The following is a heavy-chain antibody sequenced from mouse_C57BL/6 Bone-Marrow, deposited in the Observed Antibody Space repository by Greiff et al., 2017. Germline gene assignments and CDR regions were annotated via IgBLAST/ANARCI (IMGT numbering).Heavy chain of an antibody. CDR3: AIRLLLLRYRAWFAY. CDR1: GYTFTSYW. D-gene: IGHD1-1*01. Sequence: QVQLQQSGAELAKPGASVKLSCKASGYTFTSYWMHWVKQRPGQGLEWIGYINPSSGYTKYNQKFKDKATLTADQSSSTAYMQLSSLTYEDSAVYYCAIRLLLLRYRAWFAYWGQGTLVTVSA. CDR2: INPSSGYT. J-gene: IGHJ3*01. V-gene: IGHV1-7*01.